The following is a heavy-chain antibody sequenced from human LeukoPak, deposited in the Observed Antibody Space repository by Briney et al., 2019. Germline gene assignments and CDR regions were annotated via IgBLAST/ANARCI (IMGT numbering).Heavy chain of an antibody. V-gene: IGHV1-8*03. D-gene: IGHD6-19*01. CDR1: GYTFTSYD. CDR3: AREDSSGWYPFDL. J-gene: IGHJ2*01. Sequence: ASVKVSCKASGYTFTSYDINWVRQATGQGLEWMGWMNPNSGNTGYAQKFQGRVTITRDTSASTAYMELSSLRSEDTAVYYCAREDSSGWYPFDLWGRGTLVTVSS. CDR2: MNPNSGNT.